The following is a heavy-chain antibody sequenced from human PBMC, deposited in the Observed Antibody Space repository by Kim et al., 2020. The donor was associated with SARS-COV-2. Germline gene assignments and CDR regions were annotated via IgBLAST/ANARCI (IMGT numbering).Heavy chain of an antibody. CDR2: ISYDGSNK. V-gene: IGHV3-30*04. CDR3: ARSRSARLPPSGY. Sequence: GGSLRLSCAASGFTFSSYAMHWVRQAPGKGLEWVAVISYDGSNKYYADSVKGRFTISRDNSKNTLYLQMNSLRAEDTAVYYCARSRSARLPPSGYWGQGTLVTVSS. CDR1: GFTFSSYA. J-gene: IGHJ4*02. D-gene: IGHD3-10*01.